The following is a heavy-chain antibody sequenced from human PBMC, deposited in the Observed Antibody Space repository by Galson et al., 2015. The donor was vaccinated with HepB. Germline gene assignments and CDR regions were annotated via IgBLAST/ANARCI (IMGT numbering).Heavy chain of an antibody. CDR1: GFTFGGYA. V-gene: IGHV3-49*04. J-gene: IGHJ4*02. Sequence: SLRLSCAASGFTFGGYAMSWVRQAPGKGLEWVGFIRSKAYGGTTEYAASVKGRFTISRDDSQSITYLQMNSLKTEDTAVYYCPRDHRVYSDYWGQGTLVTVSS. D-gene: IGHD3-16*02. CDR2: IRSKAYGGTT. CDR3: PRDHRVYSDY.